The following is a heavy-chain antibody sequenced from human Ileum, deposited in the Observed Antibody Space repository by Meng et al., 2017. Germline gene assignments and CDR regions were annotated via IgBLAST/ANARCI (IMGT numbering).Heavy chain of an antibody. J-gene: IGHJ6*02. CDR3: ARADGIAVAGVVKTEIYYYYYYGMDV. Sequence: GGSLRLSCAASGFTFSSYEMNWVRQAPGKGLEWVSYISSSGSTIYYADSVKGRFTISRDNAKNSLYLQMNSLRAEDTAVYYCARADGIAVAGVVKTEIYYYYYYGMDVWGQGTTVTVSS. V-gene: IGHV3-48*03. D-gene: IGHD6-19*01. CDR2: ISSSGSTI. CDR1: GFTFSSYE.